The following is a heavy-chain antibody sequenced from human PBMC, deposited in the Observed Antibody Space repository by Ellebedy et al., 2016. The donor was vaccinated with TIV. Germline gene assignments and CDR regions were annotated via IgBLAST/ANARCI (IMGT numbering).Heavy chain of an antibody. D-gene: IGHD3-16*01. V-gene: IGHV3-74*01. J-gene: IGHJ3*02. CDR3: ASGFRHYGAYDI. CDR1: GFTFSSYW. Sequence: AGSLRLSXAASGFTFSSYWMHWVRHAPGKGLVWVSRIKGDESGIAYADSVKGRFTISRDNGKNTLYLQMNSLRGEDTAIYYCASGFRHYGAYDIWGQGTMVTVSS. CDR2: IKGDESGI.